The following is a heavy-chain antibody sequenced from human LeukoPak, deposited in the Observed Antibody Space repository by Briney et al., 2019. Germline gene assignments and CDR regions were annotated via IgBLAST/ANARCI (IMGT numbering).Heavy chain of an antibody. J-gene: IGHJ4*02. Sequence: GGSLRLSCAVSGITLSNYGMSWVRQAPGKGLEWVAGISDSGGRTKYADSMKGRFTISRDKPKNTLYLQMNSLRAEDTAVYFCAKRGVVIRVILVGFHKEAYYFDSWGQGALVTVSS. CDR3: AKRGVVIRVILVGFHKEAYYFDS. V-gene: IGHV3-23*01. CDR2: ISDSGGRT. CDR1: GITLSNYG. D-gene: IGHD3-22*01.